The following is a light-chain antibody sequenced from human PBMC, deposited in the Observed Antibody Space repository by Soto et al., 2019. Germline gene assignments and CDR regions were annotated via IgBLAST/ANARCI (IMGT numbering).Light chain of an antibody. Sequence: IQMSQSPSAVSASVGDRVTIACRASQGITSWLAWYQHIPGSAPSLLIHGASSLQSGVPSRFSGSGSGTNFTLTITSLQPEDFATYYCQQTDSFPWTFGQGTKVDIK. CDR3: QQTDSFPWT. CDR2: GAS. J-gene: IGKJ1*01. CDR1: QGITSW. V-gene: IGKV1-12*01.